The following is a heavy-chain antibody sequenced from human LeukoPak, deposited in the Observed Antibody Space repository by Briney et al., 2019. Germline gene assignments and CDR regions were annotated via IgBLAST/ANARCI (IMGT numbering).Heavy chain of an antibody. D-gene: IGHD1-14*01. CDR1: GFTFSSYA. Sequence: GGSLRLSCAASGFTFSSYAMSWVRQAPGKGLEWVSAISGSGGSTYYADSAKGRFTISRDNSKNTLYLQMNSLRAEDTAVYYCAKDPTGPRGSYWGQGTLVTVSS. CDR3: AKDPTGPRGSY. CDR2: ISGSGGST. V-gene: IGHV3-23*01. J-gene: IGHJ4*02.